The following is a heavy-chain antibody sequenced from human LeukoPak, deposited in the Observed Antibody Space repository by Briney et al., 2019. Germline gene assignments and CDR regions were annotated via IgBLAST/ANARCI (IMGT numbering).Heavy chain of an antibody. Sequence: PSVTLSLTCTVSGGSVNSGGYYWTWIRQHPGKGLEWLGYIYYSGRTYYNPSLKSRITISLDTSKNQFSLNLTSVSAADTAFYFCARSSDYGDYDWGQGTLITVSS. J-gene: IGHJ4*02. CDR1: GGSVNSGGYY. D-gene: IGHD4-17*01. CDR3: ARSSDYGDYD. V-gene: IGHV4-31*03. CDR2: IYYSGRT.